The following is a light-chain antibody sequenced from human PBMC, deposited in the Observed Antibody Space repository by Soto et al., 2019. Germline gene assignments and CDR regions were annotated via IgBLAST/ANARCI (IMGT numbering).Light chain of an antibody. Sequence: VMTQSPATLSVCPGERATLSCRASQSVSSNLAWYQQKPGQAPRLLIYGASTRATGIPARFSGSGSGTEFTLTISSLQSEDFAVYYCQQSNNWPWTFGQGTNVDIK. CDR1: QSVSSN. CDR2: GAS. J-gene: IGKJ1*01. CDR3: QQSNNWPWT. V-gene: IGKV3-15*01.